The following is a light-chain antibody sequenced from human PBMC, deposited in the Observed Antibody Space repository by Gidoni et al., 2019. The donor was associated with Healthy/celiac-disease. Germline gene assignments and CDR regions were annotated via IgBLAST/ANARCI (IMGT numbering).Light chain of an antibody. Sequence: AIRMTQSPSSFSASTGDRVTITCRASQGISSYVAWYQQQPGKAPKLLIYAAYTLQSGVPSWLRGSGAGTDLTITISGLQSEDLATYYWQQYYSYLTFGQGTKVEIK. CDR3: QQYYSYLT. CDR1: QGISSY. CDR2: AAY. V-gene: IGKV1-8*01. J-gene: IGKJ3*01.